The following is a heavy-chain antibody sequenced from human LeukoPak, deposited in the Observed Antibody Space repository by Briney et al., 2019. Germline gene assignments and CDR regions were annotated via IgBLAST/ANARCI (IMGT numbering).Heavy chain of an antibody. V-gene: IGHV5-51*01. CDR1: GYSFTSYW. Sequence: GESLKISCQGSGYSFTSYWIGWVRQMPGKGLEWMGIIYPGDSDTRHSPSFQGQVTISADKSISTAYLQWSSLKASDTAMYYCARRVTTWGSGYMDIWGKGTTVTVSS. J-gene: IGHJ6*03. CDR3: ARRVTTWGSGYMDI. D-gene: IGHD4-11*01. CDR2: IYPGDSDT.